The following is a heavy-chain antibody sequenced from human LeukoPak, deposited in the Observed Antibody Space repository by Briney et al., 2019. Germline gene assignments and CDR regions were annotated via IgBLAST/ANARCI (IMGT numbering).Heavy chain of an antibody. CDR2: TYYRSKWYN. CDR3: AREQGHYDILTGFDY. CDR1: GDSVSSNGAA. J-gene: IGHJ4*02. Sequence: SQTLSLTCAISGDSVSSNGAAWNWIRQSPSRGLEWLGRTYYRSKWYNDYAVSVKSRITINPDTSKNQFSLQLNSVTPEDTAVYYCAREQGHYDILTGFDYWGQGTLVTVSS. V-gene: IGHV6-1*01. D-gene: IGHD3-9*01.